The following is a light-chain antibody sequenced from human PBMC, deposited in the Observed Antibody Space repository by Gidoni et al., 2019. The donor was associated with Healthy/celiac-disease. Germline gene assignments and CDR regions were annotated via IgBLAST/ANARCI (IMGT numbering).Light chain of an antibody. CDR1: QNGSSSY. Sequence: EIVLTQSPGTLSLSPVESATLSCRASQNGSSSYLAWYQQKPGQAPRLLIYGASSRATGIPDRFSGSGSGTDFTLTISRLEPEDFAVYYCQQYGSSGVTFGQGTRLEIK. CDR2: GAS. CDR3: QQYGSSGVT. V-gene: IGKV3-20*01. J-gene: IGKJ5*01.